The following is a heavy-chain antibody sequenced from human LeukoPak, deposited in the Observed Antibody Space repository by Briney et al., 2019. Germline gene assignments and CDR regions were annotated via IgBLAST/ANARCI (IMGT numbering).Heavy chain of an antibody. V-gene: IGHV1-2*02. CDR1: GYTFTGYH. Sequence: ASVKVSCKASGYTFTGYHMHWVRQAPGQGLEWMGGINPNTGDTNFAQNFQGRVNMTRDTSITTAYMELSRLRSDDTAVYYCASSGGNSVHYFDYWGQGTLVTVSS. CDR3: ASSGGNSVHYFDY. CDR2: INPNTGDT. D-gene: IGHD4-23*01. J-gene: IGHJ4*02.